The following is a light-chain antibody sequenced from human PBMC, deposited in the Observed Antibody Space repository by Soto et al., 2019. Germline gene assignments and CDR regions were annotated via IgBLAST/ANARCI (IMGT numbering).Light chain of an antibody. CDR1: SRYVGAYDY. CDR2: EVS. J-gene: IGLJ1*01. V-gene: IGLV2-14*03. CDR3: SSYTSSSTRV. Sequence: SVVTQPASLSGSPGQSVTISCTGTSRYVGAYDYVSWYQQHPDKAPKLMIYEVSNRPSGVSNRFSGSKSVNTATLTISGLQAEDEADYYCSSYTSSSTRVFGTGTKVTVL.